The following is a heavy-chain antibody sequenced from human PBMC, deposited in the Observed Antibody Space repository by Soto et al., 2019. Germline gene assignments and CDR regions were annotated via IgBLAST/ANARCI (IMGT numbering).Heavy chain of an antibody. CDR2: ISATGGST. CDR1: GFSFSTYA. CDR3: TRDSNTADVGPRPIGYFDL. J-gene: IGHJ2*01. V-gene: IGHV3-23*01. D-gene: IGHD2-15*01. Sequence: EVQLLKSGGGLVQPGGSLRLSCAASGFSFSTYAMAGVRQAPGKGLDWVSLISATGGSTYYADSVKGRFTISRDNSKNILHLQLNSLRAEDTALYYCTRDSNTADVGPRPIGYFDLWGRGTLVTVSA.